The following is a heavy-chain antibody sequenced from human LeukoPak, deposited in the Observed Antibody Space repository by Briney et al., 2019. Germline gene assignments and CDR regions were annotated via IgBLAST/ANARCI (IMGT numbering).Heavy chain of an antibody. CDR1: GYTFTSYD. CDR3: ARALRYFDWFPKGY. CDR2: MNPNSGNT. Sequence: ASVKVSCKASGYTFTSYDINWVRQATGQGLEWMGWMNPNSGNTGYAQKFQGRVTMTRDTSISTAYMELSRLRSDDTAVYYCARALRYFDWFPKGYWGQGTLVTVSS. J-gene: IGHJ4*02. D-gene: IGHD3-9*01. V-gene: IGHV1-8*01.